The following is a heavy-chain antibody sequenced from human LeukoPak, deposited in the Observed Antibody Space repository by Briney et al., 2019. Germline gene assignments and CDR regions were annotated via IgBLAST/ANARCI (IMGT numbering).Heavy chain of an antibody. CDR3: ARESRKLGYCSSTSCYAPIDAFDI. Sequence: ASVKVSCKASGYTFTSYYMHWVRQAPGQGLEWMGIINPSGGSTSYAQKFQGRVTMTRDTSTSTAYMELRSLRSDDTAVYYCARESRKLGYCSSTSCYAPIDAFDIWGQGTMVTVSS. V-gene: IGHV1-46*01. CDR2: INPSGGST. CDR1: GYTFTSYY. J-gene: IGHJ3*02. D-gene: IGHD2-2*01.